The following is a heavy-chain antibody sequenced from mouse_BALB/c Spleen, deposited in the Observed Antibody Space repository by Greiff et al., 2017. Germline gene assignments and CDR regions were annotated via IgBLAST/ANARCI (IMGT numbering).Heavy chain of an antibody. V-gene: IGHV2-2*02. Sequence: VKLMESGPGLVQPSQSLSITCTVSGFSLTSYGVHWVRQSPGKGLEWLGVIWSGGSTDYNAAFISRLSISKDNSKSQVFFKMNSLQANDTAIYYCARWVYYDYDRAMDYWGQGTSVTVSS. CDR3: ARWVYYDYDRAMDY. CDR1: GFSLTSYG. D-gene: IGHD2-4*01. CDR2: IWSGGST. J-gene: IGHJ4*01.